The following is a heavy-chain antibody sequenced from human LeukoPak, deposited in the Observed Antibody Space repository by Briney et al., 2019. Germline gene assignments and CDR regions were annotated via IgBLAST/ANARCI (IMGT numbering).Heavy chain of an antibody. J-gene: IGHJ4*02. CDR2: LHSSVST. Sequence: SETLSLTSSVSIGSPSNDSRSCVRQPAGKGREWLGRLHSSVSTIYNPTLRSRLTMSLDIHKNQFPRNLSPGTAGDTGVYYCARAYGTWSLASTGLLLEFWGQSILVTVSS. CDR3: ARAYGTWSLASTGLLLEF. D-gene: IGHD6-19*01. V-gene: IGHV4-4*07. CDR1: IGSPSNDS.